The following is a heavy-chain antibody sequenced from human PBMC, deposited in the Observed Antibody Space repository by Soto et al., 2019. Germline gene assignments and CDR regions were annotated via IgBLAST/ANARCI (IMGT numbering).Heavy chain of an antibody. CDR1: GGSISSGY. CDR2: IYLGGSI. V-gene: IGHV4-59*01. D-gene: IGHD2-15*01. CDR3: ASPPMGYCSGGSCSIAY. J-gene: IGHJ4*02. Sequence: LSLTCSVSGGSISSGYWTWIRHPPGKGLEWIGYIYLGGSINYNPSLKSRVIISVDTAKNQFSLSLSSVTAADTAVYYCASPPMGYCSGGSCSIAYWGQGTLVTVSS.